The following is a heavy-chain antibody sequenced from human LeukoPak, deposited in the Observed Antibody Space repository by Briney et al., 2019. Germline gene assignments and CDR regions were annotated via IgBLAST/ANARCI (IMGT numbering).Heavy chain of an antibody. D-gene: IGHD5-12*01. Sequence: PGGSLRLSCAASRFTVSSNYMSWVRQAPGKGLEWVSVIYSGGSTYCADSVKGRFTISRDNSKNTLYLQMNSLRAEDTAVYYCARDLSGDSGFDVWGKGTTVTVSS. J-gene: IGHJ6*04. CDR3: ARDLSGDSGFDV. CDR2: IYSGGST. CDR1: RFTVSSNY. V-gene: IGHV3-53*01.